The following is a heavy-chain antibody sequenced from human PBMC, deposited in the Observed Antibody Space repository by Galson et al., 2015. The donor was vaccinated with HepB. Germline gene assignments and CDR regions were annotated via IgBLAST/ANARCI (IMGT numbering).Heavy chain of an antibody. V-gene: IGHV3-30*04. CDR3: LRATVAQPL. CDR1: GFTFSSYA. CDR2: ISYDGSNK. J-gene: IGHJ4*02. Sequence: SLRLSCAASGFTFSSYAMHWVRQAPGKGLEWVAVISYDGSNKYYADSVKGRFTISRDNSKNTLYLQMNSLRAEDTAVYYCLRATVAQPLWGQGTLVTVSS. D-gene: IGHD4-23*01.